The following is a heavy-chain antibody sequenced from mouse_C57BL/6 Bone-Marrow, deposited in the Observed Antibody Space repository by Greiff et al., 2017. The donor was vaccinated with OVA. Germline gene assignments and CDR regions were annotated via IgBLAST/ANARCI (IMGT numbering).Heavy chain of an antibody. J-gene: IGHJ4*01. CDR1: GYSFTGYY. V-gene: IGHV1-31*01. CDR3: ARWGSSYGDYAFDY. D-gene: IGHD1-1*01. CDR2: IYPYNGVS. Sequence: EVQLQQSGPELVKPGASVKISCKASGYSFTGYYMHWVKPSHGNILDWIGYIYPYNGVSSSHQKFKGKATLTVDQSSSTAYLELRSLTSADSAVYYCARWGSSYGDYAFDYWGQGTSVTVSS.